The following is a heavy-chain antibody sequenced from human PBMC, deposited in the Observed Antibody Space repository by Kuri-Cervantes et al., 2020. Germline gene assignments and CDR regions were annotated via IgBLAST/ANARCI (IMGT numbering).Heavy chain of an antibody. Sequence: GESLKISCAASGFTFSGSAMHWVRQASGKGLEWVGRIRSKANSYATAYAASVKGRFTISRDDSKNTAYLQMNSLRAEDTAVYYCARDSGDMGGELVEDYYMDVWGKGTTVTVSS. CDR3: ARDSGDMGGELVEDYYMDV. CDR1: GFTFSGSA. CDR2: IRSKANSYAT. J-gene: IGHJ6*03. D-gene: IGHD3-10*01. V-gene: IGHV3-73*01.